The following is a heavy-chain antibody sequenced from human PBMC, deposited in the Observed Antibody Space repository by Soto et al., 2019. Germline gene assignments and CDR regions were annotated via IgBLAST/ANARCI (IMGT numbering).Heavy chain of an antibody. CDR1: GGSISRGSYY. V-gene: IGHV4-39*01. CDR2: IYYSGST. CDR3: ARTEYYYDSSGYPHGFDY. Sequence: PSETLSLTCTVSGGSISRGSYYWGWIRQPPGKGLEWIGSIYYSGSTYYNPSLKSRVTISVDTSKNQFSLKLSSVTAADTAVYYCARTEYYYDSSGYPHGFDYWGQGTLVTVSS. J-gene: IGHJ4*02. D-gene: IGHD3-22*01.